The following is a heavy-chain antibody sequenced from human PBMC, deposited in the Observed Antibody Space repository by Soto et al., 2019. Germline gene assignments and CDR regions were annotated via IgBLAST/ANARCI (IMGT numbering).Heavy chain of an antibody. D-gene: IGHD1-26*01. CDR1: GFTFSSYA. J-gene: IGHJ5*02. CDR2: ITGSGDRT. CDR3: AKGLGSGSYAASDA. Sequence: GGSLRLSCAASGFTFSSYALSWVRRAPGKGLEWVSAITGSGDRTYYADSVRGRFTISRDNSKNTLSLEMNSLRAEDTAVYYCAKGLGSGSYAASDAWGQGTRVTVSS. V-gene: IGHV3-23*01.